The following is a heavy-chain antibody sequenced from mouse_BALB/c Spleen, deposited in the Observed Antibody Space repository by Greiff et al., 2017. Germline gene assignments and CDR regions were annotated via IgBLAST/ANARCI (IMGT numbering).Heavy chain of an antibody. Sequence: QVQLQQSGAELVRPGTSVKVSCKASGYAFTNYLIEWVKQRPGQGLEWIGVINPGSGGTNYNEKFKGKATLTADKSSSTAYMQLSSLTSDDSAVYFCARSGDYDVAMDYWGQGTSVTVSS. CDR3: ARSGDYDVAMDY. CDR1: GYAFTNYL. D-gene: IGHD2-4*01. V-gene: IGHV1-54*01. CDR2: INPGSGGT. J-gene: IGHJ4*01.